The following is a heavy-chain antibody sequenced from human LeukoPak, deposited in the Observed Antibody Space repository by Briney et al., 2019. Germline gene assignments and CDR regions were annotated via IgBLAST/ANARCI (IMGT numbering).Heavy chain of an antibody. V-gene: IGHV4-39*07. CDR2: IYYSGST. Sequence: PSETLSLTCTVSGGSISSSSYYWGWIRQPPGKGLEWIGSIYYSGSTYYNPSLKSRGTISVDTSKNQFSLKLSSVTAADTAVYYCARDAYSSGWPDYWGQGTLVTVSS. J-gene: IGHJ4*02. CDR3: ARDAYSSGWPDY. D-gene: IGHD6-19*01. CDR1: GGSISSSSYY.